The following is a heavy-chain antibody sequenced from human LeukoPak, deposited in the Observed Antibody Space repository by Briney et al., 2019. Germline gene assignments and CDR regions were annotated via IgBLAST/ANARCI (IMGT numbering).Heavy chain of an antibody. J-gene: IGHJ4*02. CDR2: LSFVGSNK. V-gene: IGHV3-30*04. D-gene: IGHD6-13*01. CDR3: ARDLPGYQDY. Sequence: GGSLRLSCAASGFTFSNYAMHWVRQAPGKGLEWLAVLSFVGSNKYYAESVKGRFTISRDNSKNTLFLQMHSLRAEDTAVYYCARDLPGYQDYWGQGTLVTVSS. CDR1: GFTFSNYA.